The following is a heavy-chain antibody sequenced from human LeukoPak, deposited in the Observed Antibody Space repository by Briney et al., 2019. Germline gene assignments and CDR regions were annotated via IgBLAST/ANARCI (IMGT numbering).Heavy chain of an antibody. CDR1: GFTFDNYA. CDR2: ISDNGGYT. CDR3: AKQLGYCSDGSCYFPY. D-gene: IGHD2-15*01. V-gene: IGHV3-23*01. Sequence: GGSLRLSCAASGFTFDNYAMSWVRQAPGKGLEWVSAISDNGGYTYYADSVQGRFTISRDNSKSTLCLQMNSLRAEDTAVYYCAKQLGYCSDGSCYFPYWGQGTLVTVSS. J-gene: IGHJ4*02.